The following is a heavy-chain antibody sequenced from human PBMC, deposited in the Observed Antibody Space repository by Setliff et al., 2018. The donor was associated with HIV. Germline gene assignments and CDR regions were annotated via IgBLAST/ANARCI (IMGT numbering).Heavy chain of an antibody. CDR3: AREMDGYSDY. CDR1: GDSVSGYY. V-gene: IGHV4-4*07. J-gene: IGHJ4*02. CDR2: VHNSAGS. D-gene: IGHD5-18*01. Sequence: PSETLSLTCAVSGDSVSGYYWSWIRQPAGRGLEWIGRVHNSAGSNYNPSLKSRVTISVDTSKNQFSLKLNSVTAADTAVYYCAREMDGYSDYWGQGTLVTVSS.